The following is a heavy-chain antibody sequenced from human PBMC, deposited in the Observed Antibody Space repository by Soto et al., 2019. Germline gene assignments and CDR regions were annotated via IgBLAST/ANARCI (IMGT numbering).Heavy chain of an antibody. CDR1: GDSVSSTSAA. V-gene: IGHV6-1*01. J-gene: IGHJ6*02. D-gene: IGHD3-10*01. CDR2: TYYMSKWYN. Sequence: SHTLSLTCAISGDSVSSTSAALNWIRQSPSRGLEWLGRTYYMSKWYNDYAVSVKSRITINPDTSKNQFSLQLNSVTPEDTAVYYCARGTTGYYGSGSYYKERTLRGGMDVWGQGTTVTVSS. CDR3: ARGTTGYYGSGSYYKERTLRGGMDV.